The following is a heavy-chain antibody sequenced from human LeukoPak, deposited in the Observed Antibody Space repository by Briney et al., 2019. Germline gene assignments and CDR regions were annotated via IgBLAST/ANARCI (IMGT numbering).Heavy chain of an antibody. CDR3: AKDRRVGATRDDAFDI. D-gene: IGHD1-26*01. J-gene: IGHJ3*02. Sequence: GGSLRLSCAASGFIVSSYWMSWVRQAPGKGPEWVAVISYDGSNKYYADSVKGRFTISRDNPKNTLYLQMNSLRAEDTAVYYCAKDRRVGATRDDAFDIWGQGTMVTVSS. V-gene: IGHV3-30*18. CDR1: GFIVSSYW. CDR2: ISYDGSNK.